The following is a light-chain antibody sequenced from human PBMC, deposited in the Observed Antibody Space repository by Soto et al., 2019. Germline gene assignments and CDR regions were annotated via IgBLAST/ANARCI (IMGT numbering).Light chain of an antibody. Sequence: QLVLTQPPSASGTPGQTITISCSGSTSNIGTNTVDWFQHLPGSAPKLLIYTNDQRPSGVPDRFSGSRSGTSASLAISGLQSEDEGDYYCATWDDSVFVFGTGTKLTVL. CDR1: TSNIGTNT. V-gene: IGLV1-44*01. CDR2: TND. J-gene: IGLJ1*01. CDR3: ATWDDSVFV.